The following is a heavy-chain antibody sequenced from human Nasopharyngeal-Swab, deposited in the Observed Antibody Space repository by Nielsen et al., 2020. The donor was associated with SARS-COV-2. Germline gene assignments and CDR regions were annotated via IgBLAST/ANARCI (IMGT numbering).Heavy chain of an antibody. CDR3: VKLDGYNDY. V-gene: IGHV3-64D*08. CDR2: ISSNGGST. J-gene: IGHJ4*02. CDR1: GFTFSSYA. D-gene: IGHD5-24*01. Sequence: GESLKISWSASGFTFSSYAMHWVRQAPGKGLEYVSAISSNGGSTYYADSVKGRFTISRDNSKNTLYLQMSSLRAEDKAVYYCVKLDGYNDYWGQGTLVTVSS.